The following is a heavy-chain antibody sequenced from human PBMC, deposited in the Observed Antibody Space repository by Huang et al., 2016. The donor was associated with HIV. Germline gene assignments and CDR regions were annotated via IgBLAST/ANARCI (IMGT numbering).Heavy chain of an antibody. V-gene: IGHV4-39*01. CDR1: GGSISSSSYY. CDR2: IYSSGST. CDR3: ARPARYCSSTSCYMVYDY. Sequence: QLQLQESGPGLVKPSETLSLTCTVSGGSISSSSYYWGWIRQPPGKGLEWIGSIYSSGSTSYNPSLKSRVTISVDTSKNQFSLKLSSVTAADTAVYYCARPARYCSSTSCYMVYDYWGQGTLVTVSS. D-gene: IGHD2-2*02. J-gene: IGHJ4*02.